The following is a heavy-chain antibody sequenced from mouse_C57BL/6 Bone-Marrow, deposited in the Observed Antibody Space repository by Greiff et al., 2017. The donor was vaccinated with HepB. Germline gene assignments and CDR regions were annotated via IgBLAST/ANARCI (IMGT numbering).Heavy chain of an antibody. CDR1: GFTFSSYA. CDR2: ISDGGSYT. V-gene: IGHV5-4*01. J-gene: IGHJ1*03. Sequence: EVQLVESGGGLVKPGGSLRLSCAASGFTFSSYAMSWVRQTPEKRLEWVATISDGGSYTYYPDNVKGRFTISRDNAKNNLYLQMSHLKSEDTAMYYCARGYDYHWYFDVWGTGTTVTVSS. D-gene: IGHD2-4*01. CDR3: ARGYDYHWYFDV.